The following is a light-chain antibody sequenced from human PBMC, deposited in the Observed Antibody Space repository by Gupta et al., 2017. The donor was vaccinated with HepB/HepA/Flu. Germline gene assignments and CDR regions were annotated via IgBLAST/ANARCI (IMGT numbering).Light chain of an antibody. V-gene: IGKV4-1*01. CDR3: QQYYSTWT. CDR1: QSVLYSSNNKNY. J-gene: IGKJ1*01. Sequence: DIVMTQSPDSLAVSLGEWATINCKSSQSVLYSSNNKNYLAWYQQKPGQPPKLLIYWASTRESGVPDRFSGSGSGTDFTLTISSLQAEDVAVYYCQQYYSTWTFGQGTKVEIK. CDR2: WAS.